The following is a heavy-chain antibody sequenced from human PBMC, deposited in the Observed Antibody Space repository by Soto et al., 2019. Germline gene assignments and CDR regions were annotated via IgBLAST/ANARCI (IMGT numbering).Heavy chain of an antibody. CDR3: AKDISDCTNGVCYRFDP. CDR1: GFTFNSYS. V-gene: IGHV3-48*01. D-gene: IGHD2-8*01. CDR2: ISSSSSTI. J-gene: IGHJ5*02. Sequence: GGSLRLSCAASGFTFNSYSMNWVRQAPGKGLEWVSYISSSSSTIYYADSVKGRFTISRDNSKNTLYLQMNSLRAEDTAVYYCAKDISDCTNGVCYRFDPWGQGTLVTVSS.